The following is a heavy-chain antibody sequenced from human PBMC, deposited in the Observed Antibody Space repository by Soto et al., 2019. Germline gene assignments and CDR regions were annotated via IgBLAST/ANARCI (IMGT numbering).Heavy chain of an antibody. J-gene: IGHJ4*02. CDR2: IKSKTDGGKT. Sequence: GGSLRLSCAASGFTFSNAWMNWVRQAPGKGLEWVGRIKSKTDGGKTDYAAPVKGRFTISRDDSKNTLNLQMNSLKTEDTAVYYCTTPLSSWLRDLGYWGQGTLVTVSS. CDR3: TTPLSSWLRDLGY. V-gene: IGHV3-15*07. D-gene: IGHD6-13*01. CDR1: GFTFSNAW.